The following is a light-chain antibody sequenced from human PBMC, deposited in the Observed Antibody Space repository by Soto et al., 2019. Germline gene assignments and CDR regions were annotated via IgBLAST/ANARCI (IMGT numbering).Light chain of an antibody. CDR3: QQLNTFPVT. CDR2: ASS. CDR1: QGISSY. Sequence: DLPLTQSPSFLSPSDGDRVTITCRASQGISSYLAWYQQTPGKAPKLLIYASSILQSGVPSRFSGSGSGTEFTLTISSLQPEDFATYYCQQLNTFPVTFGQGTRLAI. J-gene: IGKJ5*01. V-gene: IGKV1-9*01.